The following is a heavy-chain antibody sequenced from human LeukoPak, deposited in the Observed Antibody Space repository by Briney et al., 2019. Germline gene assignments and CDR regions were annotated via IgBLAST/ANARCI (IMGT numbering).Heavy chain of an antibody. CDR3: ARQRGYSDY. CDR1: GDSISSSSYY. Sequence: KPSETLSLTCTVSGDSISSSSYYWGWIRQPPGKGLEWIGSIYYSGSTYYNPSLKSRVTISVDTSKNQFSLKLSSVTAADTAVYYCARQRGYSDYWGQGTLVTVSS. J-gene: IGHJ4*02. D-gene: IGHD5-18*01. CDR2: IYYSGST. V-gene: IGHV4-39*01.